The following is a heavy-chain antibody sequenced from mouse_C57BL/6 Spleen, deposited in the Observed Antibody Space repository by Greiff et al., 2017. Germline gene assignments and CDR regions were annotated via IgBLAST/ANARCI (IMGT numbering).Heavy chain of an antibody. V-gene: IGHV1-69*01. Sequence: QVQLQQPGAELVMPGASVKLSCKASGYTFTSYWMHWVKQRPGQGLEWIGEIDPSDSYTNYNQKFKGKSTLTVDKSYSTAYMQLSSLTSEDSAVYYCARIITTGGMDYWGQGTSVTVSS. J-gene: IGHJ4*01. CDR3: ARIITTGGMDY. CDR2: IDPSDSYT. CDR1: GYTFTSYW. D-gene: IGHD1-1*01.